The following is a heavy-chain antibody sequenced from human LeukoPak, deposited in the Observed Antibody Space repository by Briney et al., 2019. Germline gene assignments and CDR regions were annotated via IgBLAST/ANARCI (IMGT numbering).Heavy chain of an antibody. V-gene: IGHV1-69*13. D-gene: IGHD1-26*01. CDR3: ARVVGAADY. Sequence: PVKVSCKASGYTFTGYYMHWVRQAPGQGLEWMGGIIPIFGTANYAQKFQGRVTITADESTSTAYMELSSLRSEDTAVYYCARVVGAADYWGQGTLVTVSS. CDR1: GYTFTGYY. J-gene: IGHJ4*02. CDR2: IIPIFGTA.